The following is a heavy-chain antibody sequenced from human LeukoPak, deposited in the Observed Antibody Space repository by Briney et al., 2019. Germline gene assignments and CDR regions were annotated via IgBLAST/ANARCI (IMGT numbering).Heavy chain of an antibody. D-gene: IGHD2-2*01. CDR3: ARAGAPYCSSTSCYDGAFDI. CDR1: GFTVSSNY. CDR2: IYSGGST. V-gene: IGHV3-53*05. J-gene: IGHJ3*02. Sequence: GGSLRLSCAASGFTVSSNYMSWVRQAPGKGLEWVSVIYSGGSTYYADSVKGRFTISRDNSKNTLYLQMNSLRAEDTAVYYCARAGAPYCSSTSCYDGAFDIWGQGTMVTVSS.